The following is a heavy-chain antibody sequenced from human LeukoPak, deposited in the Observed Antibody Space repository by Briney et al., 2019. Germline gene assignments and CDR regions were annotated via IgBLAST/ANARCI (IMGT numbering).Heavy chain of an antibody. CDR3: AKREQGYSFGPADY. Sequence: GGSLRLSCAASGFTFSSYGMHWVRQAPGKGLEWVSVVNVGGGTTYYADSVKGRFTISGDNSKNTLYLQMNSLRAEDTALYYCAKREQGYSFGPADYWGQGTLVTVSS. J-gene: IGHJ4*02. CDR1: GFTFSSYG. D-gene: IGHD5-18*01. V-gene: IGHV3-23*01. CDR2: VNVGGGTT.